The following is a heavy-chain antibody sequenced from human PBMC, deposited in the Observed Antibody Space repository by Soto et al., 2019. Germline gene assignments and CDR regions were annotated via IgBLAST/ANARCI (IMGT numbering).Heavy chain of an antibody. Sequence: QVQLVESGGGVVQPGRSLRLSCAASGFIFSGYAMHWVRQAPGKGLEWVAVISYDGNTKYYGDSVKGRFTVSRDNSKNTLYVQMYNLSAEYTAMYYCAKVTSAYEIDYWGQGTLVTVSS. V-gene: IGHV3-30-3*01. J-gene: IGHJ4*02. CDR3: AKVTSAYEIDY. CDR2: ISYDGNTK. D-gene: IGHD5-12*01. CDR1: GFIFSGYA.